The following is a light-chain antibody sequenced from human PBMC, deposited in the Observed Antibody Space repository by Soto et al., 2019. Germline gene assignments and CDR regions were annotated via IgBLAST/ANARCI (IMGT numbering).Light chain of an antibody. CDR2: QVS. CDR3: SSYSSSSTFYV. J-gene: IGLJ1*01. V-gene: IGLV2-14*01. CDR1: SSDIGGFYY. Sequence: QSALTQPASVSGSPGQSITISCTGTSSDIGGFYYVSWYQHHPGKDPKLMIYQVSNRPSGVSNRFSGYKSGSTASLTISGLQAEDEAEYFCSSYSSSSTFYVFGAGTKVTVL.